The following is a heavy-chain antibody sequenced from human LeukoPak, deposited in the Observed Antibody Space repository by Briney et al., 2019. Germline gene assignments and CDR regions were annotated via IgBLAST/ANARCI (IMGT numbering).Heavy chain of an antibody. Sequence: GGSLRLSCAAPGFSFSSYAMRWVRQAPGKGLEWVSPICGSGGSTYYADSVKGRFTISRDNSKNTLYLQMNSLRAEDTAVYYCAKEDYRNFDYWGQGTLVTVSS. CDR2: ICGSGGST. J-gene: IGHJ4*02. V-gene: IGHV3-23*01. CDR1: GFSFSSYA. CDR3: AKEDYRNFDY. D-gene: IGHD4-17*01.